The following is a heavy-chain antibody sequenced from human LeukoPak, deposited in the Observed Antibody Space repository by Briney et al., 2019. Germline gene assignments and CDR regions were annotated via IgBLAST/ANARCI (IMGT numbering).Heavy chain of an antibody. J-gene: IGHJ3*02. D-gene: IGHD2-15*01. CDR1: GYTFNSHY. V-gene: IGHV1-18*01. CDR2: ISGYNGKT. Sequence: ASVKVSCKTSGYTFNSHYVGWVRQAPGQGLEWMGWISGYNGKTNYAQKLQGRVTMTTDTSTTTAHMELRSLRSDDTAVYYCARVICSGDSCYPPSAVDIWGQGTMVTVSS. CDR3: ARVICSGDSCYPPSAVDI.